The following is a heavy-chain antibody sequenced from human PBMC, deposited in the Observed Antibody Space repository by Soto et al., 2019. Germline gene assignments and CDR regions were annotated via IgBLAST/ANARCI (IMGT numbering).Heavy chain of an antibody. D-gene: IGHD1-26*01. CDR2: IYYSGST. J-gene: IGHJ5*02. Sequence: QLHLRESGPGLVKPSETLSLTCTVSGGSITSNIYYWDWIRQPPGKGLEWIGSIYYSGSTYYNPSLKSRVTISVDTSKNQFSLKLSSVTAADTAVYYCATQEVGGSYVYTFDPWGQGTLVTVSS. CDR3: ATQEVGGSYVYTFDP. CDR1: GGSITSNIYY. V-gene: IGHV4-39*01.